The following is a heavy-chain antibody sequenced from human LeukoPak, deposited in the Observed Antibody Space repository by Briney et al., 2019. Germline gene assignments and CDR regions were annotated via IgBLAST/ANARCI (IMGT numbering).Heavy chain of an antibody. CDR2: IYPGDSDT. D-gene: IGHD3-22*01. V-gene: IGHV5-51*01. Sequence: GESLKISCKGSGYSFTSYWIGWVRHMRGKGLEWMGIIYPGDSDTRYSPSFQGQVTISADKSISTAYLQWSSLKASDTDMYYCARGTYYYDSSGYSPFDYWGQGTLVTVSS. J-gene: IGHJ4*02. CDR3: ARGTYYYDSSGYSPFDY. CDR1: GYSFTSYW.